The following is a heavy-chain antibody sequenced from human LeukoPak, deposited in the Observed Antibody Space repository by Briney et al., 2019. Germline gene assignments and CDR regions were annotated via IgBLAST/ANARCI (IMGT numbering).Heavy chain of an antibody. CDR3: ARERLTIFGVFTPVFDY. CDR1: GYTFSSYG. J-gene: IGHJ4*02. CDR2: ISTYNGNT. D-gene: IGHD3-3*01. V-gene: IGHV1-18*01. Sequence: ASVKVSCKASGYTFSSYGFSWVRQAPGQGLEWMGWISTYNGNTNYAQKLQGRVTMTTDTSTSTAYMELRSLRSDDTAVYYCARERLTIFGVFTPVFDYWGQGTLVTVSS.